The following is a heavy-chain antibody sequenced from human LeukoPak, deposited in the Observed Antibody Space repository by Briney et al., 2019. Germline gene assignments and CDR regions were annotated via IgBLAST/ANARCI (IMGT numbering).Heavy chain of an antibody. CDR3: AKDMRSSSWYSAPFDY. CDR2: IRYDGSNK. Sequence: GGSLRLSCAASGFTFSSYGMHWVRQAPGKGLEWVAFIRYDGSNKYYADSVKGRFTISRDNSKSTLYLQMNSLRAEDTALYYCAKDMRSSSWYSAPFDYWGQGTLVTVSS. D-gene: IGHD6-13*01. CDR1: GFTFSSYG. J-gene: IGHJ4*02. V-gene: IGHV3-30*02.